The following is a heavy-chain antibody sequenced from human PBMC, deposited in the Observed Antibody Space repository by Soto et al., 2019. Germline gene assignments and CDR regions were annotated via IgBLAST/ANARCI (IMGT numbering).Heavy chain of an antibody. CDR2: ISGSGGST. CDR1: GFTFSSYA. CDR3: AKDYYDSSGYWSRSYYYGTDV. J-gene: IGHJ6*02. D-gene: IGHD3-22*01. Sequence: PGGSLRLSCAASGFTFSSYAMSWVRQAPGKGLEWVSAISGSGGSTYYADSVKGRFTISRDNSKNTLYLQMNSLRAEDTAVYYCAKDYYDSSGYWSRSYYYGTDVWGQGTTVTVSS. V-gene: IGHV3-23*01.